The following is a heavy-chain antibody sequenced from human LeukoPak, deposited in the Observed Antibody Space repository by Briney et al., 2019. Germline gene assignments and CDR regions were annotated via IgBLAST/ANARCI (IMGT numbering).Heavy chain of an antibody. CDR1: GYTFTGYY. V-gene: IGHV1-8*02. J-gene: IGHJ6*03. D-gene: IGHD6-19*01. CDR2: MNPNSGNT. CDR3: ARGKTGIAVAGTLYYYYYMDV. Sequence: ASVKVSCKASGYTFTGYYMHWVRQATGQGLEWMGWMNPNSGNTGYAQKFQGRVTMTRNTSISTAYMELSSLRSEDTAVYYCARGKTGIAVAGTLYYYYYMDVWGKGTTVTISS.